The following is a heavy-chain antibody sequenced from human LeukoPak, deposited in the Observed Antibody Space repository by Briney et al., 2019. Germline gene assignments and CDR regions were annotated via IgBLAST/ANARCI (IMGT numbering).Heavy chain of an antibody. Sequence: KPGGSLRLSCAASGFTFSSYSMNWVRQAPGKGLEWVSFISTSSSYIHNADSVKGRFTISRDNSKNTLYLQMNSLRAEDTAVYYCARDRGYDILTGWPNWFDPWGQGTLVTVSS. D-gene: IGHD3-9*01. CDR1: GFTFSSYS. CDR3: ARDRGYDILTGWPNWFDP. CDR2: ISTSSSYI. V-gene: IGHV3-21*04. J-gene: IGHJ5*02.